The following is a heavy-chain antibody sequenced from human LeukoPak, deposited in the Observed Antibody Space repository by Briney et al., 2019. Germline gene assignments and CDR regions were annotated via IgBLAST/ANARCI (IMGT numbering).Heavy chain of an antibody. Sequence: GGSLRLSCAASGFSFSTSWMHWVRQAPRKGLEWVSAISSSGDTYYAGSVKGRLTISRDNSKNTLYLQMNSLRAEDTAEYYCAKSLLTTASGTGRAFDIWGQGTMVTVSS. D-gene: IGHD1-26*01. CDR1: GFSFSTSW. V-gene: IGHV3-23*01. J-gene: IGHJ3*02. CDR2: ISSSGDT. CDR3: AKSLLTTASGTGRAFDI.